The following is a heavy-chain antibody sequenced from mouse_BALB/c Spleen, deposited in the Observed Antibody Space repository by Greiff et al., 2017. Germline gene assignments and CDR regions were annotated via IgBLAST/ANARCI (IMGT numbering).Heavy chain of an antibody. CDR3: ARENWGYAMDY. J-gene: IGHJ4*01. V-gene: IGHV14-3*02. Sequence: VHVKQSGAELVKPGASVKLSCTASGFNIKDTYMHWVKQRPEQGLEWIGRIDPANGNTKYDPKFQGKATITADTSSNTAYLQLSSLTSEDTAVYYCARENWGYAMDYWGQGTSVTVSS. CDR1: GFNIKDTY. CDR2: IDPANGNT. D-gene: IGHD4-1*01.